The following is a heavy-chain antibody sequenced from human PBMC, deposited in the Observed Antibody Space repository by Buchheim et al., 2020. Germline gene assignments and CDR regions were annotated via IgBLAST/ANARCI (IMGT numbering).Heavy chain of an antibody. CDR2: IWYDGSNK. J-gene: IGHJ4*01. D-gene: IGHD5-18*01. V-gene: IGHV3-33*01. Sequence: QVQLVESGGGVVQPGRSLRLSCAASGFTFSSYGMHWVRQAPGKGLEWVAVIWYDGSNKYYADSVKGRFTLSRDNSKNTLYLQMNSMRAEDTAVYYCARMGYSYGLDGDYWGQGTL. CDR1: GFTFSSYG. CDR3: ARMGYSYGLDGDY.